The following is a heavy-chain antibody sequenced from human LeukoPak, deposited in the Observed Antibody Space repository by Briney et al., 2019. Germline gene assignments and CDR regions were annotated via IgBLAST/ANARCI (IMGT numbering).Heavy chain of an antibody. V-gene: IGHV4-39*07. Sequence: SETLSLTCTVSGGSISSSSYYWGWIRQPPGKGLEWIGSIYYSGSTYYNPSLKSRVTISVDTSKNQFSLKLSSVTAADTAVYYCARSPGYCSSTSCYGHLGLTGFGWFDPWGQGTLVTVSS. D-gene: IGHD2-2*01. CDR2: IYYSGST. CDR1: GGSISSSSYY. CDR3: ARSPGYCSSTSCYGHLGLTGFGWFDP. J-gene: IGHJ5*02.